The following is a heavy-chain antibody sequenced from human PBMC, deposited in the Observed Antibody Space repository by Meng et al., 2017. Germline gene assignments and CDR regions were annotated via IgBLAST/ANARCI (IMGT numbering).Heavy chain of an antibody. CDR3: ARDGIAAAGTVDY. CDR2: ISSSSSYI. Sequence: GESLKISCAASGFTFSSYSMNWVRQAPGKGLEWVSSISSSSSYIYYADSVKGRFTISRDNAKNSLYLQMNSLRAEDTAVYYCARDGIAAAGTVDYWGQGTLVTVSS. CDR1: GFTFSSYS. V-gene: IGHV3-21*01. J-gene: IGHJ4*02. D-gene: IGHD6-13*01.